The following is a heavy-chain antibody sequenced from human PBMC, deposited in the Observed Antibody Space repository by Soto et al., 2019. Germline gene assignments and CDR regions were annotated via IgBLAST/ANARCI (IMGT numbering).Heavy chain of an antibody. Sequence: QVQLQESGPGLVKPSQTLSLTCTVSGGSISSGDYYWSWIRQPPGKGLEWIGYIYYSGSTYYNPSLKSRVTISVDTSKNPFSLKLSSVTAADTAVYYCARLWLWVGELFGGVGNWVEPWGQGTLVTVSS. J-gene: IGHJ5*02. CDR2: IYYSGST. V-gene: IGHV4-30-4*01. CDR1: GGSISSGDYY. D-gene: IGHD3-10*01. CDR3: ARLWLWVGELFGGVGNWVEP.